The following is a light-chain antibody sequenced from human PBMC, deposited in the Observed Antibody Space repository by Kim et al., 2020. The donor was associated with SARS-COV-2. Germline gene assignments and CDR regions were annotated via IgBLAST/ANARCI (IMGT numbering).Light chain of an antibody. CDR1: GSNIGSNT. CDR3: AAWDDSLNGPV. V-gene: IGLV1-44*01. Sequence: QPVLTQPPSASGTPGQRVTISCSGSGSNIGSNTLNWYQQLPGTAPKLLIYTNNQRPSGVPDRFSGFKSGTSASLAISGLQSEDEADYYCAAWDDSLNGPVFGGGTKLTVL. CDR2: TNN. J-gene: IGLJ3*02.